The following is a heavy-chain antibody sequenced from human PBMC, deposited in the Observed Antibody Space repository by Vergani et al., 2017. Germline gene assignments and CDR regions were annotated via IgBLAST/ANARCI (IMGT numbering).Heavy chain of an antibody. Sequence: QVQLRQWGAGLVKPSETLSLTCGIYGDSLRGHYWSWIRQSPGKGLEWIGSIYHSGSTYYNPSLKSRVTISVDTSKNQFSLKLSSVTAADTAVYYCARQFRGLVDYWGQGTLVTVSP. V-gene: IGHV4-34*02. D-gene: IGHD5-24*01. J-gene: IGHJ4*02. CDR1: GDSLRGHY. CDR2: IYHSGST. CDR3: ARQFRGLVDY.